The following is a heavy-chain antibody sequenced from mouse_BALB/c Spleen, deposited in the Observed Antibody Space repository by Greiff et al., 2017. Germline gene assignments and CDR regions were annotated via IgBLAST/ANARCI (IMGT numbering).Heavy chain of an antibody. D-gene: IGHD2-4*01. CDR2: IDPANGNT. V-gene: IGHV14-3*02. CDR3: APMITGWFAY. CDR1: GFNIKDSY. J-gene: IGHJ3*01. Sequence: VQLQQSGAELVKPGASVKLSCTASGFNIKDSYMHWVKQRPEQGLEWIGRIDPANGNTKYDPKFQGKATITADTSSNTAYLQLSSLTSEDTAVYYCAPMITGWFAYWGQGTLVTVSA.